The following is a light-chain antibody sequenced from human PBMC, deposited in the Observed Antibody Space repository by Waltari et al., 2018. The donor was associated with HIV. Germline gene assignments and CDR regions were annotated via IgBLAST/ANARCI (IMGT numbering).Light chain of an antibody. Sequence: QSVLTQPPSVSGAPGQRVTISCTESSSNIGADYFVHWYQQLPGAAPKLLIYGASPRPSGVPARFSGSTSGTSASLAITGLQAEDEADYYCQSYDSSLSGPVVFGGGTKLTVL. V-gene: IGLV1-40*01. CDR2: GAS. CDR3: QSYDSSLSGPVV. CDR1: SSNIGADYF. J-gene: IGLJ2*01.